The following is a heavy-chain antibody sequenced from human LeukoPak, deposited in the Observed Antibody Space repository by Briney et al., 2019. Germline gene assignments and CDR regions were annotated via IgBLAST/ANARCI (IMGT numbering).Heavy chain of an antibody. V-gene: IGHV4-4*07. CDR3: AREGRYGDYEGY. CDR1: GGSISSYY. D-gene: IGHD4-17*01. J-gene: IGHJ4*02. Sequence: SETLSLTCTVSGGSISSYYWSWIRQPAGKALEWIGRIYSSGSTNYNPSLKSRVTMSVDTPKNQFSLKLSSVTVADTAVYYCAREGRYGDYEGYWGQGTLVTVSS. CDR2: IYSSGST.